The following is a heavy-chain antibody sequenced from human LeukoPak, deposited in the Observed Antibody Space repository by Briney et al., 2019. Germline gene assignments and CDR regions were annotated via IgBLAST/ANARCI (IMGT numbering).Heavy chain of an antibody. CDR3: ARISGGYNSY. J-gene: IGHJ4*02. CDR2: IVVGSGHT. Sequence: ASVKVSCKASGFTFISSAIQWVRQARGQRLEWIGWIVVGSGHTNYAQKFQERVTITRDMSTSTAYMELSSLRSEDTAVYYCARISGGYNSYWGQGTLVTVSS. CDR1: GFTFISSA. D-gene: IGHD5-24*01. V-gene: IGHV1-58*02.